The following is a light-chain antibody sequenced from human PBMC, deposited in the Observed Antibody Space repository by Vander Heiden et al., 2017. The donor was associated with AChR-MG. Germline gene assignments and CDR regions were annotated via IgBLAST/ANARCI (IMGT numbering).Light chain of an antibody. CDR2: DVS. CDR3: SSYTSSSSYV. CDR1: SSDVGGYNY. J-gene: IGLJ1*01. Sequence: QSALTQPASVSGSPGQSITISCTGTSSDVGGYNYVSWYQQHPGKAPKLMIYDVSKRPSGVSNRFSGFKSGNPASLTISGPQAEEEADYYCSSYTSSSSYVFGTGTKVTVL. V-gene: IGLV2-14*01.